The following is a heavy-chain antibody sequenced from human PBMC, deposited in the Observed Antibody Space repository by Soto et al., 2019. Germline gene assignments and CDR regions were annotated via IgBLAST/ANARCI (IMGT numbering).Heavy chain of an antibody. Sequence: PSETLSLTCFVSGYSITAGGYYWSWIRHHPGKGLEWIGSFYSSGSIIYNPSLRSRVSISGDTSSNQFSMSLTFVTAADTARYYCARMYSSGSGWFHPWGQGTLVTV. D-gene: IGHD6-19*01. J-gene: IGHJ5*02. V-gene: IGHV4-31*03. CDR3: ARMYSSGSGWFHP. CDR1: GYSITAGGYY. CDR2: FYSSGSI.